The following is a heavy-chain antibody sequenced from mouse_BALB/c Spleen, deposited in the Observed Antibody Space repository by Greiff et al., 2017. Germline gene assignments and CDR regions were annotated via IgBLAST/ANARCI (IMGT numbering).Heavy chain of an antibody. D-gene: IGHD3-2*01. CDR3: ARSLDSSGYVDY. V-gene: IGHV5-4*02. J-gene: IGHJ2*01. CDR1: GFTFSDYY. CDR2: ISDGGSYT. Sequence: EVKVVESGGGLVKPGGSLKLSCAASGFTFSDYYMYWVRQTPEKRLEWVATISDGGSYTYYPDSVKGRFTISRDNAKNNLYLQMSSLKSEDTAMYYCARSLDSSGYVDYWGQGTTLTVSS.